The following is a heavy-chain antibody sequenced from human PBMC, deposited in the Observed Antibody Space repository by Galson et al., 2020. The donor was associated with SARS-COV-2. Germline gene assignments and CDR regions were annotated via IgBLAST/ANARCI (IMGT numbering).Heavy chain of an antibody. D-gene: IGHD6-19*01. V-gene: IGHV3-33*01. Sequence: GGSLRLSCAASGFTFSSYGMHWVRQAPGKGLEWVAVIWYDGSNKYYADSVKGRFTISRDNSKNTLYLQMNSLRAEDTAVYYCARDHRSSGWYVDYWGQGTLVTVSS. J-gene: IGHJ4*02. CDR1: GFTFSSYG. CDR2: IWYDGSNK. CDR3: ARDHRSSGWYVDY.